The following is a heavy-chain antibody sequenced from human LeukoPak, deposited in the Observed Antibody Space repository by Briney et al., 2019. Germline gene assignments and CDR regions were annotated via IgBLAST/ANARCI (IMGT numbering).Heavy chain of an antibody. CDR2: IIPIFGTA. V-gene: IGHV1-69*13. CDR3: ARSPPKVPVGPYYYYYMDV. D-gene: IGHD2-2*01. CDR1: GYTFTGYY. J-gene: IGHJ6*03. Sequence: GASVKVSCKASGYTFTGYYMHWVRQAPGQGLEWMGGIIPIFGTANYAQKFQGRVTITADESTSTAYMELSSLRSEDTAVYYCARSPPKVPVGPYYYYYMDVWGKGTTVTVSS.